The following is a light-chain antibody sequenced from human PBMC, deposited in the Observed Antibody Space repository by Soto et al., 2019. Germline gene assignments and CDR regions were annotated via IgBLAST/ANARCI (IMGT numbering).Light chain of an antibody. J-gene: IGKJ5*01. Sequence: DLQMTQSPSSLSASVGDRVTITCRASQGISSYLSWYQLKPGKAPKFLIYAASSLQRGVPSRFSGSGSGTDFTLTISSLQPEDFATYYCQQSYSTPITFGQGTRLEIK. CDR1: QGISSY. V-gene: IGKV1-39*01. CDR2: AAS. CDR3: QQSYSTPIT.